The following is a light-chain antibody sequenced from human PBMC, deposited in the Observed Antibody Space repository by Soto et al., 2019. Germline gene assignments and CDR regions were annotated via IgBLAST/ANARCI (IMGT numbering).Light chain of an antibody. Sequence: EIVLTHSPATLSLSPRERATLSCSASQSVSSYLAWYQQKPGQAPRLLILGASTRAAGVPARFSGSRSGTEFTLAITSLQPEDFATYYCQQSYGTPITFGQGTRLEIK. J-gene: IGKJ5*01. CDR1: QSVSSY. CDR3: QQSYGTPIT. CDR2: GAS. V-gene: IGKV3-11*01.